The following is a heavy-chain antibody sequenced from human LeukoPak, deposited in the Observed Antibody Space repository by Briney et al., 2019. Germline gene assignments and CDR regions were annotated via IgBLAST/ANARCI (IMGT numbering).Heavy chain of an antibody. Sequence: SETLSLTCTVSGGSINNYYWSWIRQPPGKSLEWIGYIYYSGSTYYNPSLKSRVTISVDTSKNQFSLKLSSVTAADTAVYYCARDTSWSYDPTGVTYYYYGMDVWGQGTTVTVSS. CDR3: ARDTSWSYDPTGVTYYYYGMDV. D-gene: IGHD1-26*01. CDR1: GGSINNYY. V-gene: IGHV4-30-4*01. CDR2: IYYSGST. J-gene: IGHJ6*02.